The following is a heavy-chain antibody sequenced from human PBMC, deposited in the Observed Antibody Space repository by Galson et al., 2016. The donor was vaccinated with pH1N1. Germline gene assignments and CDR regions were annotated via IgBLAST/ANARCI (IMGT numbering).Heavy chain of an antibody. Sequence: SLRLSCAASGFAFDDFAMHWVRHVPGKGLEWFSGISWNSNSIGYADAVKGRFTISRDSAKKSLFLQMNRLRVEDTALYYCAKGAGRYYFGSGSFNYWGQGTQVTVSS. CDR3: AKGAGRYYFGSGSFNY. CDR2: ISWNSNSI. D-gene: IGHD3-10*01. CDR1: GFAFDDFA. J-gene: IGHJ4*02. V-gene: IGHV3-9*01.